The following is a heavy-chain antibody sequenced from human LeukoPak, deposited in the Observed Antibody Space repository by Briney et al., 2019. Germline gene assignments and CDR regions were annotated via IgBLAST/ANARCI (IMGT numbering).Heavy chain of an antibody. V-gene: IGHV3-30-3*01. D-gene: IGHD4-23*01. J-gene: IGHJ4*02. CDR1: GFTFSSCA. Sequence: GGSLRLSCAASGFTFSSCAMHWVRQAPGKGLEWVAVISYDGSNKYYADSVKGRFTISRDNSKNTLYLQMNSLRAEDTAVYYCFAGSYGGNDYWGQGTLVTVSS. CDR2: ISYDGSNK. CDR3: FAGSYGGNDY.